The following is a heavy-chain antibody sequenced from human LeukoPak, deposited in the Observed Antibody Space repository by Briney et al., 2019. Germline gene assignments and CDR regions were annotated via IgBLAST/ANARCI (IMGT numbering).Heavy chain of an antibody. CDR3: AKDRQYYYDSSGYYYGPTYYFDY. V-gene: IGHV3-23*01. J-gene: IGHJ4*02. Sequence: PGGSLRLSCAASGFTFSSYGMSWVRQAPGKGLEWVSAISGSGGSTYYADSVKGRFTISRDNSKNTLYLQMNSLRAEDTAVYYCAKDRQYYYDSSGYYYGPTYYFDYWGQGTLVTVSS. D-gene: IGHD3-22*01. CDR2: ISGSGGST. CDR1: GFTFSSYG.